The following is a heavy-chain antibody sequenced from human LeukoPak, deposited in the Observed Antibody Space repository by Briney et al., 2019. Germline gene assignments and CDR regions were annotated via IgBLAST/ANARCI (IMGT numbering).Heavy chain of an antibody. CDR3: ARARRSLGHPYCDAFDI. D-gene: IGHD1-26*01. J-gene: IGHJ3*02. Sequence: SETLSLTCAVYGGSFSGYYWSWIRQPPGKGLEWIGEINHSGSTNYNPSLKSRVTISVDTSKNQFSLKLSSVTAADTAVYYCARARRSLGHPYCDAFDIWGQGTMVTVSS. CDR2: INHSGST. V-gene: IGHV4-34*01. CDR1: GGSFSGYY.